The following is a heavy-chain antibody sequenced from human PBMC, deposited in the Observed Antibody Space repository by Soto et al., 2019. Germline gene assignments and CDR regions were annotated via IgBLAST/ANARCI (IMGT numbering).Heavy chain of an antibody. CDR2: ISSSSSYI. CDR1: GFTFSSYS. Sequence: EVQLVESGGGLVKPGGSLRLSCAASGFTFSSYSMNWVRQAPGKGLEWVSSISSSSSYIYYADSVKGRFTISRDNAKNSLYLQMNSLRAEDTAVYYCARDYFGVGQFDYWGQGTLVTVSS. V-gene: IGHV3-21*01. J-gene: IGHJ4*02. D-gene: IGHD3-3*01. CDR3: ARDYFGVGQFDY.